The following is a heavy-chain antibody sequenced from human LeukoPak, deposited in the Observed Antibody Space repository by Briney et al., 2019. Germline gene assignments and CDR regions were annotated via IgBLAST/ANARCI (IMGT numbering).Heavy chain of an antibody. CDR3: ARDLVMSIVVVPAAIKADAFDI. J-gene: IGHJ3*02. CDR1: GGTFSSYT. Sequence: SSVKVSCKASGGTFSSYTISWVRQAPGQGLEWMGRIIPTLGIANYAQKFQGRVTITADKSTSTAYMELRSLRSEDTAVYYCARDLVMSIVVVPAAIKADAFDIWGQGTMVTVSS. D-gene: IGHD2-2*02. V-gene: IGHV1-69*04. CDR2: IIPTLGIA.